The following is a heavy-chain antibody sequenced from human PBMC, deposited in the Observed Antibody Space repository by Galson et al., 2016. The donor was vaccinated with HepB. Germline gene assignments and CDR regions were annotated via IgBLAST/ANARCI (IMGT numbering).Heavy chain of an antibody. V-gene: IGHV1-2*02. D-gene: IGHD4-17*01. CDR3: AREKATVTRDSYYGLDV. CDR2: LNPDSGAR. CDR1: GYTFSDYY. Sequence: SVKVSCKASGYTFSDYYIHWVRQAPGQGLEWMGWLNPDSGARNFAQKFRGRVTMTRDTSITPAYLEMDKLISDDTAVYFCAREKATVTRDSYYGLDVWGKGTMVSVSS. J-gene: IGHJ6*01.